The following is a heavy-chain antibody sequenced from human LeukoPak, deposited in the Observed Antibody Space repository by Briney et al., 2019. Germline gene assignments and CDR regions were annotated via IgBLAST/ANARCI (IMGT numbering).Heavy chain of an antibody. J-gene: IGHJ5*02. D-gene: IGHD3-22*01. CDR3: ARDIGVSRFDP. CDR2: ISANSGNT. V-gene: IGHV1-18*01. Sequence: GAPVKASCKASGTTFTSYGLSWVRQAPGQGLEWMGWISANSGNTDYAQKFQGRVTLTTDTSTSIAYMELRSLTSDDTAVYYCARDIGVSRFDPWGQGTLVTVSS. CDR1: GTTFTSYG.